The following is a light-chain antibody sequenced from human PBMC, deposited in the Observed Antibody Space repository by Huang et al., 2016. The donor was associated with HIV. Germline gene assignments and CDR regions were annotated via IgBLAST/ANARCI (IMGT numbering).Light chain of an antibody. V-gene: IGKV3-15*01. CDR1: RNITTN. J-gene: IGKJ4*01. Sequence: EIVLTQSPATLSVSLGERATLSCRASRNITTNLAWYQQIPGQGPRLLVYGASNRATGVPARFSGSGSGTEVALTISSLQSQDSAIYYCHQYNDWPPELTFGGGTRVEI. CDR2: GAS. CDR3: HQYNDWPPELT.